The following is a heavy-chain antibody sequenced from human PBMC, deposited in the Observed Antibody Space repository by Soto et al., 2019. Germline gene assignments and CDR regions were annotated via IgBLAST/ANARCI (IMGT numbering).Heavy chain of an antibody. Sequence: PSETLSLTCTVSGGSVSSGSYQWTWIRQPPGKGLEWIGYIHVSGSTNDNPSLKGRVTMSIDTSKNQFSLKLSSVTAADTAVYYWARDGHGMDVWGRGTKVTVSS. CDR1: GGSVSSGSYQ. CDR2: IHVSGST. J-gene: IGHJ6*02. V-gene: IGHV4-61*01. CDR3: ARDGHGMDV.